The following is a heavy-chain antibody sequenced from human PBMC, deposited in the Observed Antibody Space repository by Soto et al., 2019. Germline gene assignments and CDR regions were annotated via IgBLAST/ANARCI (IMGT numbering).Heavy chain of an antibody. V-gene: IGHV4-39*01. J-gene: IGHJ4*02. CDR3: ASLRSTVVSFDY. Sequence: PSETLSLTCTVSAGSISSTNYYWGWIRQPPGKGLERIGNIYYRGNTYYNPSLNSRVTISVDTSKNQFSLKLSSLTAADTAVYSCASLRSTVVSFDYWGQGTLVTVSS. D-gene: IGHD4-17*01. CDR2: IYYRGNT. CDR1: AGSISSTNYY.